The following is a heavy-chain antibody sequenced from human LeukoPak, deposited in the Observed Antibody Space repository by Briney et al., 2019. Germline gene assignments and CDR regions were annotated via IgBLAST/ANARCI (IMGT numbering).Heavy chain of an antibody. Sequence: GGSPRLSCVASGFIFNNYDLHWVRQAPGKGVEWVAFIKFHGHETFYADSVEGRFTFSRDNSRNTLYLQMNSPRSEDTAVYYCAKDLAAAGTRFNFDYWGQGTLVTVSS. CDR1: GFIFNNYD. J-gene: IGHJ4*02. D-gene: IGHD6-13*01. V-gene: IGHV3-30*02. CDR2: IKFHGHET. CDR3: AKDLAAAGTRFNFDY.